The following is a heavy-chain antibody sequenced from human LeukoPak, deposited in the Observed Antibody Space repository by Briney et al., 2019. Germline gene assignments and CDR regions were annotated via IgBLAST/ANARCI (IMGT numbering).Heavy chain of an antibody. CDR2: IYYSGST. CDR1: GGSISSYY. V-gene: IGHV4-59*01. CDR3: ARGFEKFDY. Sequence: SETLSLTCTVSGGSISSYYWSCIRQPPGQRLEWIGYIYYSGSTNYNPSLKSRVTISVDTSKNQFSLKLSSVTAADTAVYYCARGFEKFDYWGQGTLVTVSS. J-gene: IGHJ4*02.